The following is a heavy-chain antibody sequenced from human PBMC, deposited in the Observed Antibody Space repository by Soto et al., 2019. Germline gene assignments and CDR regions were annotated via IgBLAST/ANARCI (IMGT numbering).Heavy chain of an antibody. CDR3: ATLEDYYDTSGYSPADY. Sequence: GGSLRLSCVASGFIFSSYGMHWVRQAPGKGLEWVAFISYDGSKKYYSDSVMGRFTFSRDNSKNTLYLQMNSLRAEDTAVYYFATLEDYYDTSGYSPADYWGQGTLVTVSS. CDR1: GFIFSSYG. J-gene: IGHJ4*02. CDR2: ISYDGSKK. V-gene: IGHV3-30*03. D-gene: IGHD3-22*01.